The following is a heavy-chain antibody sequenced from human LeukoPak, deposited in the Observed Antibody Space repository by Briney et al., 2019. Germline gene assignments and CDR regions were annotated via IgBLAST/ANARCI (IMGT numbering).Heavy chain of an antibody. D-gene: IGHD6-13*01. CDR3: ARESPYSSSWYRAAFDI. Sequence: GGSLRLSCAASGFTFSSYSMNWVRQAPGKGLEWVSSISSSSSYIYYADSVKGRFTISRDNAKNSLYLQMNSLRAEDTAVYYCARESPYSSSWYRAAFDIWVQGTMVTVSS. CDR1: GFTFSSYS. J-gene: IGHJ3*02. V-gene: IGHV3-21*01. CDR2: ISSSSSYI.